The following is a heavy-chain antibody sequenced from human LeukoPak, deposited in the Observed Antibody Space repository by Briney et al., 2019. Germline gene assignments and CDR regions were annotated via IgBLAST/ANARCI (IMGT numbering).Heavy chain of an antibody. CDR1: GFTFSSYA. CDR3: AKGPYTVTSDLRYGFDY. V-gene: IGHV3-30-3*01. CDR2: ISYDGSNK. D-gene: IGHD4-17*01. J-gene: IGHJ4*02. Sequence: PGGSLRLSCAASGFTFSSYAMHWVRQAPGKGLEWVAVISYDGSNKYYADSVKGRFTISRDNSKNTLYLQMNSLRAEDTAVYYCAKGPYTVTSDLRYGFDYWGQGTLVTVSS.